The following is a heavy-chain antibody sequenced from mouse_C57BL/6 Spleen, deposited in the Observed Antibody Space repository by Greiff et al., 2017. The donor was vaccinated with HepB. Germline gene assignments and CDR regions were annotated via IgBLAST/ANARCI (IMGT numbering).Heavy chain of an antibody. V-gene: IGHV1-59*01. D-gene: IGHD3-2*01. CDR1: GEKFKSEG. CDR2: IDPSDSYT. CDR3: AKSVDSPFAY. Sequence: QVQREEKGGERGRKGKAVKLSGKEEGEKFKSEGGEGAKQTPGQGLEWIGVIDPSDSYTNYNQKFKGKATLTVDTSSSTAYMQLSSLTSEDSAVYYCAKSVDSPFAYWGQGTLVTVSA. J-gene: IGHJ3*01.